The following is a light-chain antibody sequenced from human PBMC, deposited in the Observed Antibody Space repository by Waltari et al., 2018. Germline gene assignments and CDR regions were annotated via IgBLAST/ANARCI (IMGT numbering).Light chain of an antibody. CDR2: DVT. V-gene: IGLV2-11*01. CDR3: CSYEGTWV. Sequence: QSARTQPHSVSGSPGQSVTISCTGPGSAVGDCNYVSWYQQHPGKAPKLVIYDVTKRPSGVPDRFSGSKSGNSASLTVSGLQAEDEADYYCCSYEGTWVFGGGTKLTVL. CDR1: GSAVGDCNY. J-gene: IGLJ3*02.